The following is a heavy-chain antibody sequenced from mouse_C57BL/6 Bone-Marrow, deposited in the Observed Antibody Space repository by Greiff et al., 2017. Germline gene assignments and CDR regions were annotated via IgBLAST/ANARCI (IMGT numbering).Heavy chain of an antibody. CDR3: STVPDY. D-gene: IGHD1-1*01. Sequence: QVQLQQPGAELVKPGASVKMSCKASGYTFTSYWITWVKQRPGQGLEWIGDIDPGSGGTNYNEKFKSKATRTVDTSSSTAYMQLSRLTTEDSAVYYCSTVPDYGGQGTTITVSS. V-gene: IGHV1-55*01. CDR1: GYTFTSYW. J-gene: IGHJ2*01. CDR2: IDPGSGGT.